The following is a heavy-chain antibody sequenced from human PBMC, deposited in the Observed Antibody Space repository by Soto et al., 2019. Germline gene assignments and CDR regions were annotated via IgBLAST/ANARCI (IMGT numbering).Heavy chain of an antibody. CDR3: ARLGGYYQAFDQ. V-gene: IGHV4-59*08. CDR2: IYYSGST. D-gene: IGHD3-22*01. CDR1: GCSTMTYY. J-gene: IGHJ4*02. Sequence: SETLSLTFINFGCSTMTYYLCWFRQPPGKGLEWVGYIYYSGSTTYSPSLKIRVTISVDTPKNQFSLKLNSVTAADTAVYYCARLGGYYQAFDQWGQG.